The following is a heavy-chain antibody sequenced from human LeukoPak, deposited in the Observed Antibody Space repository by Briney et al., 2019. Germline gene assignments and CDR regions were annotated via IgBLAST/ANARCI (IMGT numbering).Heavy chain of an antibody. Sequence: GASVKVSCKASGYTFTSYDINWVRQATGQGLEWMGWMNPNSGNTGYAQKFQGRVTMTRNTSISTAYMELSSLGSEDTAVYYCASLAQNYYDSSGYYYNWFDPWGQGTLVTVSS. D-gene: IGHD3-22*01. CDR1: GYTFTSYD. CDR2: MNPNSGNT. CDR3: ASLAQNYYDSSGYYYNWFDP. J-gene: IGHJ5*02. V-gene: IGHV1-8*01.